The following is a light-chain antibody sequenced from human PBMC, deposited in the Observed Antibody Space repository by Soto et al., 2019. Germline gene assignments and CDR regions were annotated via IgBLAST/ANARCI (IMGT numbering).Light chain of an antibody. CDR3: TSFTSGSTPYV. J-gene: IGLJ1*01. CDR2: DVT. CDR1: SNDVGGFNY. Sequence: QSALTQPASVSGSPGQSITISCTGTSNDVGGFNYVSWYQQLPGKVPKLVIYDVTHRTSGVSDRFSGSRSGNTASLTISGLQAEDEADYYCTSFTSGSTPYVLGTGTKLTVL. V-gene: IGLV2-14*03.